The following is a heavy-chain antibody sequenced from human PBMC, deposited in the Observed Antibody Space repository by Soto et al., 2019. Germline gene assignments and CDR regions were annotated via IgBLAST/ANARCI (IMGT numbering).Heavy chain of an antibody. CDR1: GGSISSGDYY. V-gene: IGHV4-30-4*01. CDR2: IYYSGST. Sequence: PSETLSLTCTVSGGSISSGDYYWSWIRQPPGKGLEWIGYIYYSGSTYYNPSLKSRVTISVDTSKNQFSLKLSSVTAADTAVYYCARRAEYYYYGMDVWGQGTTVTVSS. J-gene: IGHJ6*02. CDR3: ARRAEYYYYGMDV.